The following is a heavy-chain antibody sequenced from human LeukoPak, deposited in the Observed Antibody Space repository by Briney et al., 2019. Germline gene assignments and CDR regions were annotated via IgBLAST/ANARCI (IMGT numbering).Heavy chain of an antibody. J-gene: IGHJ4*02. D-gene: IGHD3-16*01. CDR3: AKFEGHPWGTYHHDY. CDR2: IFGGGAGS. Sequence: GGSLTLSCAASGFIFSDYAMGWVRQAPAKGLDWVSAIFGGGAGSYSAASVKGRFTISRDNSKNTLYLQMTSLRADDTAVYYCAKFEGHPWGTYHHDYWGQGTLVTVSS. CDR1: GFIFSDYA. V-gene: IGHV3-23*01.